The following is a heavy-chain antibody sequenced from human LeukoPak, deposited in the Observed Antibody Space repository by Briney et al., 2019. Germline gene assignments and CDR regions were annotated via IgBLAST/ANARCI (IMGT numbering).Heavy chain of an antibody. J-gene: IGHJ4*02. CDR3: VGGFGWLPDY. V-gene: IGHV3-7*04. CDR1: GFTCSSLL. Sequence: GGSLRLSCAASGFTCSSLLVNCVRQAPGEGRVWVAIIKKDGSEKYYVDSAKGRFTISRDNAKNSLYLQMNSLRAEDTGVYYCVGGFGWLPDYWGQGNLVTVSS. CDR2: IKKDGSEK. D-gene: IGHD5-12*01.